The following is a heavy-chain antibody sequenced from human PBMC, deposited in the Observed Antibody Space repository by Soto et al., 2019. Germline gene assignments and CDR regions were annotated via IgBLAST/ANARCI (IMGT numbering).Heavy chain of an antibody. J-gene: IGHJ4*02. CDR1: EYTFTSYD. CDR3: ARASGYAARYYFDY. D-gene: IGHD5-12*01. Sequence: ASVKVSCKASEYTFTSYDINWVRQATGQGLEWMGWMNPNSGNTGYAQKFQGRVTMTRNTSISTAYMELSSLRSEDTAVYYCARASGYAARYYFDYWGQGTLVTVSS. CDR2: MNPNSGNT. V-gene: IGHV1-8*01.